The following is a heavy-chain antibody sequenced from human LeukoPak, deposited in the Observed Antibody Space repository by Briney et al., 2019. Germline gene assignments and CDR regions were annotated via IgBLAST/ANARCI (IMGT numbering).Heavy chain of an antibody. J-gene: IGHJ5*02. D-gene: IGHD6-25*01. CDR2: ITSDGSSR. CDR1: GFTFSSYW. Sequence: GGSLRLSCAASGFTFSSYWMYWVRQAPGKGLEWVSRITSDGSSRSHADSVKDRFIISRDNAKNTLYLQMNSLRVDDTAVYYCARGGSAVLESWGQGSQVAVSS. V-gene: IGHV3-74*01. CDR3: ARGGSAVLES.